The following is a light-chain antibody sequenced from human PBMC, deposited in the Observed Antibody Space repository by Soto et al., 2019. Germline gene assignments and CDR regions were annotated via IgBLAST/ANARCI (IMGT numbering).Light chain of an antibody. Sequence: EIVLTHSPATLSLAPGERATLSCRASQSVSSDLAWYQQKPGQAPRLLIYDASNRATGIPARFSGTGSGTDFTLTISSLEPEDFAVYYCQQRSNRLTFGGGTKVEIK. J-gene: IGKJ4*01. V-gene: IGKV3-11*01. CDR1: QSVSSD. CDR2: DAS. CDR3: QQRSNRLT.